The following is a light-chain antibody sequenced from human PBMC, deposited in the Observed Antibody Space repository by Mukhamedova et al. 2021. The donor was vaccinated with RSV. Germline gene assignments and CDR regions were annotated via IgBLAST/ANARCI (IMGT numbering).Light chain of an antibody. CDR1: SSDVGGYNY. Sequence: SVTISCTGTSSDVGGYNYVSWYQQHPGKAPKLMIYDVSKRPSGVPDRFSGSKSGNTASLTISGLQAEDEADYYCCSYAGSYTLYV. CDR2: DVS. J-gene: IGLJ1*01. V-gene: IGLV2-11*01. CDR3: CSYAGSYTLYV.